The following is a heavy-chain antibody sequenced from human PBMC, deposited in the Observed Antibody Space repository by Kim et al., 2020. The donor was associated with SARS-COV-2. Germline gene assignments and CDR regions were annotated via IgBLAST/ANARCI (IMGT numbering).Heavy chain of an antibody. CDR2: INHSGST. J-gene: IGHJ6*02. CDR1: GGSFSGYY. D-gene: IGHD3-10*01. CDR3: ARGVRVTMVRKGMDV. Sequence: SETLSLTCAVYGGSFSGYYWSWIRQPPGKGLEWIGEINHSGSTNYNPSLKRRVTISVDTSKNQFSLKLGSVTAADTAVYYCARGVRVTMVRKGMDVWGQGTTVNVSS. V-gene: IGHV4-34*01.